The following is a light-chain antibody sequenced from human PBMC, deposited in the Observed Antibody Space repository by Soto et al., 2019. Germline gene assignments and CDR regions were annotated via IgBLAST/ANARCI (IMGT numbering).Light chain of an antibody. CDR1: QDIANY. Sequence: EIQMTQSTSSLSASVGDIVTITCQASQDIANYLNWYQQKAGRAPKFLIYDASNLETGVPSRFSGSGSGTDFTLTISSLQPEDIATYYCQQYDNLPLTFGGRANV. V-gene: IGKV1-33*01. CDR2: DAS. J-gene: IGKJ4*01. CDR3: QQYDNLPLT.